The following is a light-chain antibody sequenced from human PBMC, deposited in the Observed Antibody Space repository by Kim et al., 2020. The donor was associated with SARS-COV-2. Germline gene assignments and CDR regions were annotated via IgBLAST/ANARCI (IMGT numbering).Light chain of an antibody. CDR3: STWDDSLSAWV. V-gene: IGLV1-44*01. CDR1: SSNIGSNS. CDR2: SNN. Sequence: GQRVTMSCSGSSSNIGSNSVNWYQQFPKTAPKLLIYSNNQRPSGVPDRFSGSKSGTSASLAISGLQSEDEADYYCSTWDDSLSAWVFGGGTQLTVL. J-gene: IGLJ3*02.